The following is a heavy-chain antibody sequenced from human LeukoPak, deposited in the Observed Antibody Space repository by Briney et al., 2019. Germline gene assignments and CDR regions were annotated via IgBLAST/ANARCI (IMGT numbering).Heavy chain of an antibody. D-gene: IGHD6-13*01. Sequence: PGGSLRLSCAASEFTFSSYAMHWVRQAPGKGLEWVAVISYDGSNRYYADSVKGRFTISRDNSRNTLYLQMNSLRPEDSAVYYCASLTLGSWYGIDYWGQGTLVTVSS. J-gene: IGHJ4*02. CDR3: ASLTLGSWYGIDY. CDR2: ISYDGSNR. CDR1: EFTFSSYA. V-gene: IGHV3-30*17.